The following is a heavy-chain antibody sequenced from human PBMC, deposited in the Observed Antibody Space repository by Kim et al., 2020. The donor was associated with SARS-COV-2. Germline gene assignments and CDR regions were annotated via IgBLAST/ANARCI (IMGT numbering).Heavy chain of an antibody. J-gene: IGHJ5*02. Sequence: ASVKVSCKASGYTFTSYAIHWVRQAPGQSLEWMGWINAGNGYTKFSQKLQGRVAFTRDTSASTVYMELTSLTSEDSALYYCARSTYTSGWFVGGWLDPWGQGTLVTVSS. CDR2: INAGNGYT. CDR3: ARSTYTSGWFVGGWLDP. V-gene: IGHV1-3*01. D-gene: IGHD6-19*01. CDR1: GYTFTSYA.